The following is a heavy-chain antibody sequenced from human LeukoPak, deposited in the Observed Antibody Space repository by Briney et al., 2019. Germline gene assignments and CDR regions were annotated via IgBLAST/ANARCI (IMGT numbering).Heavy chain of an antibody. CDR3: ARYSSSWYLVFDY. J-gene: IGHJ4*02. V-gene: IGHV4-31*02. Sequence: WVRQHPGKGLQWIGYIYYSGSTYYNPSLKSRVTISVDTSKNQFSLKLSSVTAADTAVYYCARYSSSWYLVFDYWGQGTLVTVSS. D-gene: IGHD6-13*01. CDR2: IYYSGST.